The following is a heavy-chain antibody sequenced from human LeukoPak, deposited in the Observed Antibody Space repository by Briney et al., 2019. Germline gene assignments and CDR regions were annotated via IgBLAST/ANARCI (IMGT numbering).Heavy chain of an antibody. CDR3: ARGEEYSYGPDYYYMDA. J-gene: IGHJ6*03. CDR2: ISAYNGIT. CDR1: GYTFTTYG. V-gene: IGHV1-18*01. Sequence: ASVKVSCKASGYTFTTYGISWVRQAPGQGLEWMGWISAYNGITNYAQKLQGRVTMTTDTSTSTAYMELRSLRSDDTAVYYCARGEEYSYGPDYYYMDAWGKGTTVTVSS. D-gene: IGHD5-18*01.